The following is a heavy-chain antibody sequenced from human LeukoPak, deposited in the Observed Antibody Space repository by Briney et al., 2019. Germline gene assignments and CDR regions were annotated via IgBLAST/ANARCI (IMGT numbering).Heavy chain of an antibody. CDR1: GGSISSYY. CDR3: ARQIYDAFDI. J-gene: IGHJ3*02. Sequence: TSETLSLTCTVSGGSISSYYWSWIRQPPGKGLEWIGYIYYSGSTNYNPSLKSRVTISVDTSKNQFSLELSSVTAADTAVYYCARQIYDAFDIWGQGTMVTVSS. D-gene: IGHD3-3*01. CDR2: IYYSGST. V-gene: IGHV4-59*08.